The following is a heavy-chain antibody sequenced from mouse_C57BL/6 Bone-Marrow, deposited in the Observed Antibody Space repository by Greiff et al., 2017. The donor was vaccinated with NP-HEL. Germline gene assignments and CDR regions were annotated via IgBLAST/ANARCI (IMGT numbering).Heavy chain of an antibody. CDR3: ARWSYSNFYWYFDV. CDR2: IDPSDSYT. J-gene: IGHJ1*03. D-gene: IGHD2-5*01. Sequence: QVQLQQSGAELVRPGTSVKLSCKASGYTFTSYWMHWVKQRPGQGLEWIGVIDPSDSYTNYNQKFKGKATLTVDTSSSTAYMQLSSLTSEDSAVYYCARWSYSNFYWYFDVWGTGTTVTVSS. CDR1: GYTFTSYW. V-gene: IGHV1-59*01.